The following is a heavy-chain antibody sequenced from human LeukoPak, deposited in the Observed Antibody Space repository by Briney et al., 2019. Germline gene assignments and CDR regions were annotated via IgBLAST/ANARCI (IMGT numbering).Heavy chain of an antibody. Sequence: SETLSLTCTVSGGSISSYYWSWIRQPPGKGLEWIGYIYYSGSTNYNPSLKSRVTISVDTSKNQFSLKLSSVTAADTAVYYCARENRDYDILTGYYPTSYYYYYMDVWGKGTTVTISS. CDR3: ARENRDYDILTGYYPTSYYYYYMDV. CDR1: GGSISSYY. D-gene: IGHD3-9*01. J-gene: IGHJ6*03. CDR2: IYYSGST. V-gene: IGHV4-59*01.